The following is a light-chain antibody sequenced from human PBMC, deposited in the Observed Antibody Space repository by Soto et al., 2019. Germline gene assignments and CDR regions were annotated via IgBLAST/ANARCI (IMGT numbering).Light chain of an antibody. CDR1: QGIGDT. CDR3: QQYGTPRSVT. V-gene: IGKV3-20*01. J-gene: IGKJ5*01. Sequence: EVVMRQSPATLSVSPGEGATLSCRASQGIGDTLAWYQHKPGQTPRLLIYGASSRATGIPDRFSGSGFGTDFTLTISKVEPEDFAVYYCQQYGTPRSVTFGQGTRLEIK. CDR2: GAS.